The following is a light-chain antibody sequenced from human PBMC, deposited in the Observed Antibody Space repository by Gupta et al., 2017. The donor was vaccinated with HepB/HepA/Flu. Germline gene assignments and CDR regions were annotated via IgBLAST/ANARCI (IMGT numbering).Light chain of an antibody. V-gene: IGKV3-20*01. CDR3: QQGGKSPLT. CDR1: QSVGTHY. Sequence: EIVFTQSPAPLSLSPGERATLSCRPSQSVGTHYSAYYQQPPSHPPHLLFFAPTSPLACLPGSSSGGADGTYITLSIRIEDPEDFAVYCCQQGGKSPLTFGQGTKVEIK. J-gene: IGKJ1*01. CDR2: APT.